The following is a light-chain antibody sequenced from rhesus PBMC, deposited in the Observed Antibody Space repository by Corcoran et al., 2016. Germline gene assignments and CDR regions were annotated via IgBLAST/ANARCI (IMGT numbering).Light chain of an antibody. J-gene: IGKJ2*01. CDR2: EAS. CDR3: QHYYITPYS. V-gene: IGKV1-25*01. CDR1: QGITND. Sequence: DIQMTQSPSSLSASVGDRVTITCRASQGITNDLAWYQQKPGETPKLLIYEASSLQSGIPSRFSGSGAGTDFTLNISSLQSDDFATYYCQHYYITPYSFGQGTKVEIK.